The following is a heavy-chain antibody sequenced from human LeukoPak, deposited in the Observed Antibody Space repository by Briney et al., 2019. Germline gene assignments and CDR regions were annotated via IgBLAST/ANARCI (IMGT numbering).Heavy chain of an antibody. V-gene: IGHV4-39*01. CDR1: GDSISSSTHY. CDR3: GSRGRLGFTFVQ. D-gene: IGHD3-10*01. CDR2: MYYSGSS. Sequence: SESLSLTCNVSGDSISSSTHYWGWLRQPPGKGLESIVHMYYSGSSSYSSSLNSRVTISVDTSNNQFSLKLTPVTAAHTAVYYCGSRGRLGFTFVQWRQGTLLAVSS. J-gene: IGHJ4*02.